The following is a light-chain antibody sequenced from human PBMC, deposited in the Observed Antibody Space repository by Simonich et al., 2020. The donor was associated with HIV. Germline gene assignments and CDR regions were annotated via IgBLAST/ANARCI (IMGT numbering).Light chain of an antibody. V-gene: IGLV2-14*01. CDR1: SSDVGGYNY. Sequence: QSALTQPASVSGSPAQSITISCTGTSSDVGGYNYVSWYQQHPGKAPKLMIFDVSKRPSGVSNRFSGSKSGNTASLTISGLQAKDEADYYCSSYTGSNTVVFGGGTKLTVL. CDR3: SSYTGSNTVV. CDR2: DVS. J-gene: IGLJ2*01.